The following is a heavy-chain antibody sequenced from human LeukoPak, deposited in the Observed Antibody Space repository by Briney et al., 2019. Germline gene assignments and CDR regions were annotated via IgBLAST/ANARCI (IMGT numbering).Heavy chain of an antibody. CDR1: GYTFSSYY. CDR2: INPSGGST. J-gene: IGHJ4*02. CDR3: AREGSGWYGNFDY. Sequence: ASVKVSCKASGYTFSSYYMHWVRQAPGQGLEWMGIINPSGGSTNYAQKFQGRVTMTRDTSISTAYMEVSRLRSDDTAVYYCAREGSGWYGNFDYWGQGTLVTVSS. D-gene: IGHD6-19*01. V-gene: IGHV1-46*01.